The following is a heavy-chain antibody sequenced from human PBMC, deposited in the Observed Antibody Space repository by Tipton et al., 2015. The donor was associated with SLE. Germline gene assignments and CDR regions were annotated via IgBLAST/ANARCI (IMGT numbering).Heavy chain of an antibody. J-gene: IGHJ4*02. CDR3: VTYSSGWWYDN. V-gene: IGHV4-39*07. CDR2: TYYSETA. CDR1: GGSISSDTYY. Sequence: LRLSCSVSGGSISSDTYYWGWIRQPPGKGLEWIGNTYYSETAYYNPSLKSRVTISVDTSKNQFSLKLNFVTAADTAVYYCVTYSSGWWYDNWGQGTLVTVSS. D-gene: IGHD6-19*01.